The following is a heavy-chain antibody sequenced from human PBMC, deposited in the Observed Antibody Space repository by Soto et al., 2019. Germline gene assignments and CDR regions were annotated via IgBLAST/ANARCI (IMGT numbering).Heavy chain of an antibody. J-gene: IGHJ6*02. D-gene: IGHD3-10*01. CDR2: IWYDGSNK. CDR3: ARDSELLWFGELLSYYYGMDV. Sequence: PGGSLRLSCAASGFTFSSYGMHWVRQAPGKGLEWVAVIWYDGSNKYYADSVKGRFTISRDNSKNTLYLQMNSLRAEDTAVYYCARDSELLWFGELLSYYYGMDVWGQGTTVTVSS. V-gene: IGHV3-33*01. CDR1: GFTFSSYG.